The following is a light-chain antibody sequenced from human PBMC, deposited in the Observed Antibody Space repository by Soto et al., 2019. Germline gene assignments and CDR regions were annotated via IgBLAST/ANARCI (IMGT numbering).Light chain of an antibody. CDR3: SSYTINSTPYV. CDR2: DVS. Sequence: QSALTQPASVSGSPGQSITISCTGTSSDVGGYNYVSLYQQHPGKAPKLMIYDVSNRPSGVSNRFSGSKSGNTASLTISGLQAEDEADYYCSSYTINSTPYVFGTGTKLTVL. J-gene: IGLJ1*01. CDR1: SSDVGGYNY. V-gene: IGLV2-14*01.